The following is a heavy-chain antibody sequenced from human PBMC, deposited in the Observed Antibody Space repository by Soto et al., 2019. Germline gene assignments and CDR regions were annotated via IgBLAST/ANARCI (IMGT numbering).Heavy chain of an antibody. CDR1: GFTFDDYT. V-gene: IGHV3-43*01. D-gene: IGHD3-10*01. J-gene: IGHJ4*02. CDR2: ISWDGGST. Sequence: GGSLRLSCAASGFTFDDYTMHWVRQAPGKGLEWVSLISWDGGSTYYADSVKGRFTISRDNSKNSLYLQMNSLRTEDTALYYCAKDIGGDLDPYYFDYWGQGTLVTISS. CDR3: AKDIGGDLDPYYFDY.